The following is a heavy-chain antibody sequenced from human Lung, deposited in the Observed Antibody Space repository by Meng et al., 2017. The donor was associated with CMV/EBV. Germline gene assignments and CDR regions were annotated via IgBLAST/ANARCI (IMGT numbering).Heavy chain of an antibody. D-gene: IGHD2-2*01. CDR1: GFTFSSYS. CDR2: ISSSSSTI. CDR3: ARDHCNSTSCYLYYYYYYGMDV. Sequence: GGSLRLXCAASGFTFSSYSMNWVRQAPGKGLEWVSYISSSSSTIYYADSVKGRFTISRDNAKNSLYLQMNSLRAEDTAVYYCARDHCNSTSCYLYYYYYYGMDVWGQGXTVTVSS. V-gene: IGHV3-48*04. J-gene: IGHJ6*02.